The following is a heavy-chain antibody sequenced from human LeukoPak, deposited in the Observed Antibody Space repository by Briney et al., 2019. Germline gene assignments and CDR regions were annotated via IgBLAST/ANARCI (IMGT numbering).Heavy chain of an antibody. CDR3: AKVDSWGYGGAFDY. Sequence: GGSLRLSCAASGFTFSSYDMHWVRQVTGEGLEWVSAIGTAGDTSYPGSVKGRFTISRENAKNSLYLQMNSLRAGDTAVYYCAKVDSWGYGGAFDYWGQGTLVTVSS. J-gene: IGHJ4*02. CDR2: IGTAGDT. CDR1: GFTFSSYD. D-gene: IGHD4/OR15-4a*01. V-gene: IGHV3-13*01.